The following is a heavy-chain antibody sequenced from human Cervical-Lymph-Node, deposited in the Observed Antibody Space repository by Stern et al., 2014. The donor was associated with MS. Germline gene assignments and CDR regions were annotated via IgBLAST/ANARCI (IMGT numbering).Heavy chain of an antibody. J-gene: IGHJ4*02. CDR3: ARAGHWGNYFDF. V-gene: IGHV1-18*01. CDR1: GYTFHSSG. CDR2: INTYTRET. Sequence: QMKLVQFGAEVKKPGASVKVSCKASGYTFHSSGINWVRQAPGQGLEWMGRINTYTRETKYEQQLQGQVTMTTDTSTSTVHMELRSLRSDDTAVYYCARAGHWGNYFDFWGQGTLVTVSS. D-gene: IGHD7-27*01.